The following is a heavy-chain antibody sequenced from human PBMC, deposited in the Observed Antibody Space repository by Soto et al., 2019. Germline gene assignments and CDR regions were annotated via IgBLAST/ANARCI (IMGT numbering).Heavy chain of an antibody. V-gene: IGHV3-33*01. J-gene: IGHJ6*03. Sequence: GGSLRLSCAVPGIILSGYGMHWVRQSPGKGLEWGAGIRYDGSNENYADSVKGRFTISRDNARNTLYLQINSLRDEDTAVYYCARDSGEQLVRRGFYYYYMDVWGKGTTVTVSS. D-gene: IGHD6-6*01. CDR1: GIILSGYG. CDR2: IRYDGSNE. CDR3: ARDSGEQLVRRGFYYYYMDV.